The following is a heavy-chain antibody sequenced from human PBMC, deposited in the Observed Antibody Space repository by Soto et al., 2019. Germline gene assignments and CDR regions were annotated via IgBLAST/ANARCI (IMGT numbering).Heavy chain of an antibody. CDR3: AKPVLRYFGPVDY. J-gene: IGHJ4*02. V-gene: IGHV3-23*01. CDR2: ISGSGGST. D-gene: IGHD3-9*01. Sequence: ETLSLTCTVSGGSISSYYWSWIRQPPGKGLEWVSAISGSGGSTYYADSVKGRFTISRDNSKNTPYLQMNSLRAEDTAVYYCAKPVLRYFGPVDYWGQGTLVTVSS. CDR1: GGSISSYY.